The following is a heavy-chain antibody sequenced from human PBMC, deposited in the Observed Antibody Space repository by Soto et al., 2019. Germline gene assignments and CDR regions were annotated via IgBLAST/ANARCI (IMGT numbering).Heavy chain of an antibody. V-gene: IGHV3-30-3*01. Sequence: QVQLVESGGGVVQPGRSLRLSCAASGFTFSSYAMHWVRQAPGKGLEWLAVISYDGSNKYYADSVKGRFTISRDNSKNTLFLQMNSLSAEDTAVYYCARSGVVPANWGMDVWGQGTTVTVSS. J-gene: IGHJ6*02. D-gene: IGHD2-2*01. CDR2: ISYDGSNK. CDR3: ARSGVVPANWGMDV. CDR1: GFTFSSYA.